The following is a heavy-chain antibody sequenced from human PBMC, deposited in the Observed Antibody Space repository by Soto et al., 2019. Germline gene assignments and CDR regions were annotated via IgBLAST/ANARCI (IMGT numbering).Heavy chain of an antibody. CDR2: IYSGGST. J-gene: IGHJ3*02. V-gene: IGHV3-53*04. CDR3: ARAALLYYGSGSYYGGDAFDI. Sequence: GGSLRLSCAASGFTFDDYAMHWVRQAPGKGLEWVSVIYSGGSTYYADSVKGRFTISRHNSKNTLYLQMNSLRAEDTAVYYCARAALLYYGSGSYYGGDAFDIWGQGTMVTVSS. CDR1: GFTFDDYA. D-gene: IGHD3-10*01.